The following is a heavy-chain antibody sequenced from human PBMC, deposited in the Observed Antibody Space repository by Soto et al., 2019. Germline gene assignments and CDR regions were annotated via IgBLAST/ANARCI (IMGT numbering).Heavy chain of an antibody. D-gene: IGHD6-19*01. J-gene: IGHJ4*02. CDR2: INHSGST. V-gene: IGHV4-34*01. Sequence: PSETLSLTCAVYGGSFSGYYWSWIRQPPGKGLEWIGEINHSGSTNYNPSLKSRVTISVDTSKNQFSLKLSSVTAADTAVYYCARSIAVAHFDYWGQGTLVTVSS. CDR1: GGSFSGYY. CDR3: ARSIAVAHFDY.